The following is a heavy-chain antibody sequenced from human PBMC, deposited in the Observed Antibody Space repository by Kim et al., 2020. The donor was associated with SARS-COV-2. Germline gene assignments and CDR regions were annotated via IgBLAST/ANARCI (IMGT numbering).Heavy chain of an antibody. D-gene: IGHD2-21*01. CDR2: ISSSSSYI. J-gene: IGHJ4*02. V-gene: IGHV3-21*01. CDR1: GFTFSSYS. Sequence: GGSLRLSCAASGFTFSSYSMNWVRQAPGKGLEWVSSISSSSSYIYYADSVKGRFTISRDNAKNSLYLQMNSLRAEDTAVYYCARGIPRGFGEDPDYWGQGTLVTVSS. CDR3: ARGIPRGFGEDPDY.